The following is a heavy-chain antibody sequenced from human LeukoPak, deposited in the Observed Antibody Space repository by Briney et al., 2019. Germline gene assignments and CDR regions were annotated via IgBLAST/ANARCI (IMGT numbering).Heavy chain of an antibody. CDR2: ISSSSSTI. D-gene: IGHD2-21*01. CDR1: GFTFSSYS. V-gene: IGHV3-48*04. Sequence: PGGSLRLSCAASGFTFSSYSMNWVRQAPGKGLEWVSYISSSSSTIYYADSVKGRFTISRDNAKNSLYLQMNSLRAEDTAVYYCASALAGKDCGGDCYSYWGQGTLVTVSS. CDR3: ASALAGKDCGGDCYSY. J-gene: IGHJ4*02.